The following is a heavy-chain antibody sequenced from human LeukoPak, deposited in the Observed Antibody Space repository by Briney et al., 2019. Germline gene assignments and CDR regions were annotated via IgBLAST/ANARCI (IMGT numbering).Heavy chain of an antibody. Sequence: GGSLRLSCSASGFPFSSYAMHWVRQAPGKGLEYVSAISDSGGSTYYAGSVKGRFTISRDNSKNTLYLQMNSLRAEDTAVYYCAKVPAPLGDYVYFDYWGQGTLVTVSS. V-gene: IGHV3-23*01. CDR3: AKVPAPLGDYVYFDY. CDR1: GFPFSSYA. J-gene: IGHJ4*02. CDR2: ISDSGGST. D-gene: IGHD4-17*01.